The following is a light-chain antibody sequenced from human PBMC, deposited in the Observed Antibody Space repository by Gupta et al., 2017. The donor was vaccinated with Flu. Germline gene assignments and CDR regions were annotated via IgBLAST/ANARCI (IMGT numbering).Light chain of an antibody. J-gene: IGKJ4*01. CDR1: QSVSSN. CDR2: DAS. V-gene: IGKV3-11*01. CDR3: HQHNNWPLT. Sequence: EIVLTQSPGTLSLSPGERATLSCRASQSVSSNLAWYQQKPGQAPRLLIYDASTRATGIPARFSGSGSGTDSTLTISSLEPKDFAVYYCHQHNNWPLTFGGGTNVEIK.